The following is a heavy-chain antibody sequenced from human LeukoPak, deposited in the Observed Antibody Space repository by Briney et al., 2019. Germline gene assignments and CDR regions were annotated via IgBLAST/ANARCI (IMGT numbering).Heavy chain of an antibody. Sequence: PGGSLRLSCGASGFPFSSHGMSSVRQAPGKGLEWVSGLIGGGGSTYYPDSVKGRFTISGDNSRKTLFLQMNSLRAEDTAVYYCAHGAMYQLDYWGQGTLVTVSS. CDR2: LIGGGGST. CDR3: AHGAMYQLDY. D-gene: IGHD2-2*01. CDR1: GFPFSSHG. V-gene: IGHV3-23*01. J-gene: IGHJ4*02.